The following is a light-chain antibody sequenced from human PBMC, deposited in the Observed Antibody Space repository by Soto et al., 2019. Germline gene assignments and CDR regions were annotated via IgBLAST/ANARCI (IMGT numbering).Light chain of an antibody. CDR1: QSISSW. V-gene: IGKV1-5*03. Sequence: DIQMTQSPSTLPASVGDRVTITCRASQSISSWLAWYQQKPGKAPKLLIYKASSLESGVPSRFSGSGSGTEFTLTISSLQPDDFATYYCQQYNSYSKWTFGQGTRVDSK. CDR2: KAS. J-gene: IGKJ1*01. CDR3: QQYNSYSKWT.